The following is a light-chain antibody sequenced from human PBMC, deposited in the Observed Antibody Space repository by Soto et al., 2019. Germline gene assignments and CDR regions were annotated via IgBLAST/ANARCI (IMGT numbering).Light chain of an antibody. V-gene: IGKV1-33*01. CDR1: QTISSW. Sequence: DIQMTQSPSTLSGSVGDRVTITCRASQTISSWLAWYQQKPGKAPKLLIYDASNLETGVPSRFSGSGSGTDFTFTISSLQPEDVATYYCHQYDNLPLSFGGGTKV. CDR2: DAS. CDR3: HQYDNLPLS. J-gene: IGKJ4*01.